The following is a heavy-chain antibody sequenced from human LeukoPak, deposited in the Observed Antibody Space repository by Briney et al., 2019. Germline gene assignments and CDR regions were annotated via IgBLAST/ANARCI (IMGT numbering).Heavy chain of an antibody. J-gene: IGHJ4*02. CDR3: AKDNDYDFWSGYALGY. CDR1: GFTFSSYA. Sequence: GGSLRLSCAASGFTFSSYAMSWVRQAPGKGLEWVSAISGGSTYYADSVKGRFTISRDNSKNTLYLQMNSLRAEDTAVYYCAKDNDYDFWSGYALGYWGQGTLVTVSS. V-gene: IGHV3-23*01. CDR2: ISGGST. D-gene: IGHD3-3*01.